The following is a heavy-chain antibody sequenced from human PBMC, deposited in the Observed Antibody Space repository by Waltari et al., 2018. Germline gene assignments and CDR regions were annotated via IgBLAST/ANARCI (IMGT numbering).Heavy chain of an antibody. CDR3: ARETYYDRSGYFRLGAFDI. V-gene: IGHV3-53*01. CDR2: SYSGGST. CDR1: GFTVSSNY. D-gene: IGHD3-22*01. Sequence: EVQLVESGGGLIQPGGSLRLSCAASGFTVSSNYMSWVRQAPGKGRGWVSLSYSGGSTIYADSVKGRFTISRDDSKNTLYLQMNSLRAEDTAVYYCARETYYDRSGYFRLGAFDIWGQGTVVTVSS. J-gene: IGHJ3*02.